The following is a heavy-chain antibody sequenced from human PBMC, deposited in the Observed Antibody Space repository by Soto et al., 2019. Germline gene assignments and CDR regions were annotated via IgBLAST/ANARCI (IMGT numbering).Heavy chain of an antibody. Sequence: PGGSLRLSCAASGFTFSSYAMHWVRQAPGKGLEYVSAISSNGGSTYYANSVKGRFTISRDNSKNTLYLQMGSLRAEDMAVYYCARSFDILTGYYIEQWVDYWGQGTLVTVSS. J-gene: IGHJ4*02. CDR2: ISSNGGST. CDR3: ARSFDILTGYYIEQWVDY. V-gene: IGHV3-64*01. D-gene: IGHD3-9*01. CDR1: GFTFSSYA.